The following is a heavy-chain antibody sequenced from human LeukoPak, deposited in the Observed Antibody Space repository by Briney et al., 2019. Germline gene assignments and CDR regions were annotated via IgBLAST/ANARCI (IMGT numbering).Heavy chain of an antibody. V-gene: IGHV1-3*01. J-gene: IGHJ5*02. D-gene: IGHD2-15*01. Sequence: ASVKVSCKASGYTFTSYAMHWVRQAPGQRLEWMGWINAGNGNTKYSQKFQGRVTITRDTSASTAYMELSSLRSEDTAVYYCAREVGHRSGGSCANWFDPWGQGTLVTVSS. CDR2: INAGNGNT. CDR3: AREVGHRSGGSCANWFDP. CDR1: GYTFTSYA.